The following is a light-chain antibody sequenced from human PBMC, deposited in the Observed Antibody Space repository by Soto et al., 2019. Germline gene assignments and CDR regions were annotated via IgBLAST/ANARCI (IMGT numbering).Light chain of an antibody. J-gene: IGKJ5*01. CDR3: QQYNNWPIT. V-gene: IGKV3-15*01. Sequence: EIVMTQSPATLSVSAGERATLSCRASQSIATNLAWFQQKPGQAPRLLIYGASTRATGVPARFSGSGSGAQFTLTISSLQSEDFAVYYCQQYNNWPITLGQGTRLEI. CDR1: QSIATN. CDR2: GAS.